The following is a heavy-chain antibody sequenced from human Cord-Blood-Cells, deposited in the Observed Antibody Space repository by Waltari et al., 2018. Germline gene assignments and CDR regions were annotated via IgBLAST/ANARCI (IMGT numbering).Heavy chain of an antibody. J-gene: IGHJ4*02. CDR3: ARVVGYYYDSSGYFDY. D-gene: IGHD3-22*01. CDR2: INPNGGGT. Sequence: QVQLVQSGAEVKKPGASVKVSCKASGYTFTGYYMHWVRQAPGQGLEWMAWINPNGGGTNYGQKFQGRGTMTRVTAINTAYMELSRLGSDDTAVYYCARVVGYYYDSSGYFDYWGQGTLVTVSS. CDR1: GYTFTGYY. V-gene: IGHV1-2*02.